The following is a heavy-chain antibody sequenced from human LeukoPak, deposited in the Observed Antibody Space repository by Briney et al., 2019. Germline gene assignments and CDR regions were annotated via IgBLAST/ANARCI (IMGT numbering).Heavy chain of an antibody. Sequence: GGPLRLSCAASGFTFSSYAMHWVRQAPGKGLEWVAVISYDGSNKYYADSVKGRFTISRDNSKNTLYLQMNSLRAEDTAVYYCARDSHAPDIDVVSCYFDHWGQGTLVTVSS. V-gene: IGHV3-30-3*01. CDR1: GFTFSSYA. CDR2: ISYDGSNK. D-gene: IGHD5-18*01. CDR3: ARDSHAPDIDVVSCYFDH. J-gene: IGHJ4*02.